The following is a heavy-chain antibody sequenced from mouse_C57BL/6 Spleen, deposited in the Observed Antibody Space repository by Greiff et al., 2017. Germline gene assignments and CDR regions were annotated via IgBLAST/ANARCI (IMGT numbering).Heavy chain of an antibody. Sequence: VQLKESGPGLVKPSQSLSLTCSVTGYSITSGYYWNWIRQFPGNKLEWMGYISYDGSNNYNPSLKNPISITRDPSKNQFFLKLNSVTTEDTATYYCARVLTTVVAKGWYFDVWGTGTTVTVSS. CDR1: GYSITSGYY. D-gene: IGHD1-1*01. CDR3: ARVLTTVVAKGWYFDV. V-gene: IGHV3-6*01. J-gene: IGHJ1*03. CDR2: ISYDGSN.